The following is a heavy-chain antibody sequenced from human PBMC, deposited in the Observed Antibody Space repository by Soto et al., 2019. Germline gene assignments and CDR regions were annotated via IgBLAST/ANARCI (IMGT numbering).Heavy chain of an antibody. Sequence: SETLSLTCAVSGGSISSGGYSWILIRQPPGKGLEWIGYIYHSGSTYYNPSLKSRVTISVDRSKNQFSLKLSSVTAADTAVYYCARAGVVGATALDYWVQGTLVTVSS. D-gene: IGHD1-26*01. CDR1: GGSISSGGYS. CDR2: IYHSGST. V-gene: IGHV4-30-2*01. J-gene: IGHJ4*02. CDR3: ARAGVVGATALDY.